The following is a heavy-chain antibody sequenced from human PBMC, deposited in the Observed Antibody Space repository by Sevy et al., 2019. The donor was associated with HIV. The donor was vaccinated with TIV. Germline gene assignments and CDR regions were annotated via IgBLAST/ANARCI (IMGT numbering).Heavy chain of an antibody. CDR1: GGSISSGNYY. Sequence: SETLSLTCTVSGGSISSGNYYWHWIRQPPGKGLEWIGYISYTGNTYYNPSLKSPVTISVDTSNNQFSLRLTSVTAADTAVDYCAGDATEYTSSSVWFDPWGQGTLVTVSS. J-gene: IGHJ5*02. D-gene: IGHD6-6*01. CDR2: ISYTGNT. CDR3: AGDATEYTSSSVWFDP. V-gene: IGHV4-30-4*01.